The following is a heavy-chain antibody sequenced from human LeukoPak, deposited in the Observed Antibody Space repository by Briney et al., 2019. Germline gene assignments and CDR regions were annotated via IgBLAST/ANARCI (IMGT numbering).Heavy chain of an antibody. CDR3: ARGIYCSGGSCYSFYYFDY. CDR1: GGSFSGYY. Sequence: SVTLSLSCAVYGGSFSGYYWSWIRQPPGKGLEWIGEINHSGSTNYNPSLKSRVTISVDTSKNQFSLKLSSVTAADTAVYYCARGIYCSGGSCYSFYYFDYWGQGTLVTVSS. J-gene: IGHJ4*02. D-gene: IGHD2-15*01. CDR2: INHSGST. V-gene: IGHV4-34*01.